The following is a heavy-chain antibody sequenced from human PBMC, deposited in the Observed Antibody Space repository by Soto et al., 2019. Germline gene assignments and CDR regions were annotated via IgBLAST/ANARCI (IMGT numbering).Heavy chain of an antibody. J-gene: IGHJ4*02. V-gene: IGHV1-69*01. CDR1: GGTFSSYA. CDR3: ARRVVWVPWYYFDY. D-gene: IGHD3-10*01. Sequence: QVQLVQSGAEVKKPGSSVKVSCKASGGTFSSYAISWVRQAPGQGLEWMGGIIPIFGTANYVQKFQGRVTITADESTSTAYMELSSLRSEDTAVYYCARRVVWVPWYYFDYWGQGTLVTVSS. CDR2: IIPIFGTA.